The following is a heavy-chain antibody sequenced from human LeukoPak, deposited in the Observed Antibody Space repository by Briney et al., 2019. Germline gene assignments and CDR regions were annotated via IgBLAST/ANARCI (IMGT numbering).Heavy chain of an antibody. J-gene: IGHJ3*02. CDR2: FDPEDGET. Sequence: GASVKVSCKVSGYTLTELSMHWVRHAPGKRLEWMGGFDPEDGETIYAQKFQGRVTMTEDTSTDTAYMELSSLRSEDTAVYYCATSIAVAGLWNAFDIWGQGTMVTASS. CDR3: ATSIAVAGLWNAFDI. CDR1: GYTLTELS. V-gene: IGHV1-24*01. D-gene: IGHD6-19*01.